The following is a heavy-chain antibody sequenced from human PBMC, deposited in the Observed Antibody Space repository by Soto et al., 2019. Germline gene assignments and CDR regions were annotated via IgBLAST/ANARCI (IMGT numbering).Heavy chain of an antibody. CDR3: ARGGYSYGLYYYYYYGMDV. Sequence: GASVKVSCTASGGTFSSYAISWVRQAPGQGLEWMGGIIPIFGTANYAQKFQGRVTITADESTSTAYMELSSLRSEDTAVYYCARGGYSYGLYYYYYYGMDVWGQGTTVTVSS. D-gene: IGHD5-18*01. V-gene: IGHV1-69*13. J-gene: IGHJ6*02. CDR2: IIPIFGTA. CDR1: GGTFSSYA.